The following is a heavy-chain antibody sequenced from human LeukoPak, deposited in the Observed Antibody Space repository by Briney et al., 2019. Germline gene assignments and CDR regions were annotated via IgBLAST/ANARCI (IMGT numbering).Heavy chain of an antibody. CDR1: GYTFSNYW. CDR2: IYPTDSDT. V-gene: IGHV5-51*01. J-gene: IGHJ3*02. Sequence: GESLKISFKGSGYTFSNYWIGWVRQMPGKGLEWIGIIYPTDSDTTYSPSFRGQVTISADKSINTAYLQWSSLKASDTAMYYCARRPPTVVTLSRDALHIWGQGTMVTVSS. D-gene: IGHD4-23*01. CDR3: ARRPPTVVTLSRDALHI.